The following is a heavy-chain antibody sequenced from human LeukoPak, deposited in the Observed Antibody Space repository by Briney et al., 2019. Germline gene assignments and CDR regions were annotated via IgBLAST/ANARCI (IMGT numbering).Heavy chain of an antibody. J-gene: IGHJ4*02. V-gene: IGHV4-39*02. CDR1: GGSISSRSYY. D-gene: IGHD2-8*01. CDR2: IYHSGST. CDR3: ARYTGVNGYYFDY. Sequence: SETLSLTCNVSGGSISSRSYYWSWLRQPPGKGLEWIATIYHSGSTYYNASLKSRVTISVDTSKSHFSLKLSSVTAADTAMYYCARYTGVNGYYFDYWGQGTLVTVSS.